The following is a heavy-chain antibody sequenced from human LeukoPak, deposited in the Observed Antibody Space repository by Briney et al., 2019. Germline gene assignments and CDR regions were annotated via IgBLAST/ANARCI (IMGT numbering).Heavy chain of an antibody. CDR2: IGGNSINI. V-gene: IGHV3-9*01. CDR3: GYADSVKGRFTISRDTAKNSLYLQMNSLRAEDTALYYCVKDRGSGNHNYNYYGLDV. J-gene: IGHJ6*02. D-gene: IGHD3-10*02. Sequence: PGGSLRLSCAASGFTFDDYAIHWVRQAPGKGLEWVSGIGGNSINIGFADSLKGRFTFSRAPAKNSRYLQLNVRGPGTPACNNIGYADSVKGRFTISRDTAKNSLYLQMNSLRAEDTALYYCVKDRGSGNHNYNYYGLDVWGQGTTVTVSS. CDR1: GFTFDDYA.